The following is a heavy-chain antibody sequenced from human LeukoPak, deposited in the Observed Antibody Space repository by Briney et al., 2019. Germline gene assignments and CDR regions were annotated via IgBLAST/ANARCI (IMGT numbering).Heavy chain of an antibody. D-gene: IGHD5-12*01. CDR2: IKLDGSEK. CDR3: ARGSDIVAQGADY. CDR1: GFTFSRYW. J-gene: IGHJ4*02. V-gene: IGHV3-7*03. Sequence: GGSLRLSCAASGFTFSRYWMTWVRQAPGKGLEWVANIKLDGSEKYYVDSVKGRFTISRDNAKNSLYLQMNSLRSEDTAVYYCARGSDIVAQGADYWGQGTLVTVSS.